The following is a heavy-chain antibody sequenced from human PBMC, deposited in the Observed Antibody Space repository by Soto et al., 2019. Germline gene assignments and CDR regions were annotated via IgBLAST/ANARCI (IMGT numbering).Heavy chain of an antibody. Sequence: EVQLVESGGGLVQPGRSLRLSCAASGFTFDDYAMHWVRQAPGKGLEWVSGISWNSGSIGYADSVKGRFTISRDNAKNALYLQMNSLRAEDTALYYCAKDKNCGGEYYYDGMDVWGQGTTVTVSS. CDR3: AKDKNCGGEYYYDGMDV. V-gene: IGHV3-9*01. CDR2: ISWNSGSI. D-gene: IGHD2-21*01. J-gene: IGHJ6*02. CDR1: GFTFDDYA.